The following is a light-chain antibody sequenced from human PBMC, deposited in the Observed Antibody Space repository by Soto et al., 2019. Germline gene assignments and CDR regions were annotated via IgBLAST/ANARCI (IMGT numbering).Light chain of an antibody. J-gene: IGKJ1*01. V-gene: IGKV3-15*01. Sequence: EIEFTQSPCTLSMSPGQRATLSFRASQSVSSNLAWYQQKPGQAPRLLIYGASTRATGIPARFSGSGSGTDFTLTISILQAEDEATYCCQQYYSGRTFGQGTKVDIK. CDR2: GAS. CDR3: QQYYSGRT. CDR1: QSVSSN.